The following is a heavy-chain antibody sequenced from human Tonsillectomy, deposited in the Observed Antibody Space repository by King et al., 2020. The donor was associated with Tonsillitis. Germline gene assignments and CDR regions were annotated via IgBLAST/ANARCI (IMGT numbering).Heavy chain of an antibody. CDR1: GFPFSNFA. CDR2: ISGSADRT. Sequence: VQLVESGGELVQPGGSLRLSCTASGFPFSNFAMTWVRQAPGKGLEWVSVISGSADRTSYADSVKGRFTISRDNSKNTLYLHMNSLRAEDTAIYYCAKLMAGYTYAADYWGQGSLVTVSS. D-gene: IGHD5-18*01. J-gene: IGHJ4*02. V-gene: IGHV3-23*04. CDR3: AKLMAGYTYAADY.